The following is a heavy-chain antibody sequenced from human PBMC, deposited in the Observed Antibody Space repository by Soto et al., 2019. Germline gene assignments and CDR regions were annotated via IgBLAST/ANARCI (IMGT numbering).Heavy chain of an antibody. Sequence: SVKVSCKASVYTFTSYYIYWVRQAPGQGLEWMGMINPNGGSTSSPQKFQGRVTMTRDTSTSTVYIELSTLRSEDTAVYYCARVIYSYGSDYYYYAYWGQGTLVTVSS. CDR2: INPNGGST. V-gene: IGHV1-46*01. CDR3: ARVIYSYGSDYYYYAY. D-gene: IGHD3-3*01. J-gene: IGHJ4*02. CDR1: VYTFTSYY.